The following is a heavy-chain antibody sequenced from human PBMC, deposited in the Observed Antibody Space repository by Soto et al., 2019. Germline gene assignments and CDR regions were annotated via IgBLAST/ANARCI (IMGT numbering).Heavy chain of an antibody. CDR2: ISYDGSNK. CDR1: GFTFSSYG. V-gene: IGHV3-30*18. Sequence: PGGSLRLSCAASGFTFSSYGMHWVRQAPGKGLEWVAVISYDGSNKYYADSVKGRFTISRDNSKNTLYLQMNSLRAEDTAVYYCAKGPARRTLYYFDYWGQGTLVTVSS. J-gene: IGHJ4*02. D-gene: IGHD6-6*01. CDR3: AKGPARRTLYYFDY.